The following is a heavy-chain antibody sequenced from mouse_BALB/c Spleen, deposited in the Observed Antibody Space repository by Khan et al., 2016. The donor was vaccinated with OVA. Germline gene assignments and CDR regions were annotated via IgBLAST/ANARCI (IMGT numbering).Heavy chain of an antibody. J-gene: IGHJ1*01. CDR1: GFSLTSYG. D-gene: IGHD2-5*01. Sequence: QVQLKESGPGLVAPSQSLSITCTISGFSLTSYGVHWVRQPPGKGLEWLVVIWSEGHTTYNSALKSRLSISKDNSKSQVFLKMNSLQTDDTAMYYCARHGYDSNYGPYFDVWGAGTTVTVSS. V-gene: IGHV2-6-1*01. CDR3: ARHGYDSNYGPYFDV. CDR2: IWSEGHT.